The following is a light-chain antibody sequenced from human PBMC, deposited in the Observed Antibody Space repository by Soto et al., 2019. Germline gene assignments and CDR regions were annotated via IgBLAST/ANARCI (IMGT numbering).Light chain of an antibody. CDR2: KAS. Sequence: DIQMTQSPSTLSASVGDRVTITCRASQSISSWLAWYQQKPGKAPKLLIYKASSLESGVPSRFSGSGSGTEFTLTISSLQPDDFATYYCQQYSSSSEAFGQGTKVDNK. CDR3: QQYSSSSEA. CDR1: QSISSW. V-gene: IGKV1-5*03. J-gene: IGKJ1*01.